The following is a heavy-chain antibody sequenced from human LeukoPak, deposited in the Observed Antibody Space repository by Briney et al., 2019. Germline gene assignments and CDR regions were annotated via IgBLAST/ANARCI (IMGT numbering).Heavy chain of an antibody. D-gene: IGHD5-18*01. J-gene: IGHJ4*02. CDR1: GFMFSNYD. V-gene: IGHV3-64*01. Sequence: PGGSLRLSCAASGFMFSNYDMHWVRQAPGKGLEYVSHISADGGSTYYAISVKGRFTISRDNSKNTLYLQMGSLRAEDMAVYYFEGGRGYIYGSDYWGQGTLVTVSS. CDR2: ISADGGST. CDR3: EGGRGYIYGSDY.